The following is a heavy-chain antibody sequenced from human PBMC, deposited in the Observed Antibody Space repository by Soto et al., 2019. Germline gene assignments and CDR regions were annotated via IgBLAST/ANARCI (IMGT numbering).Heavy chain of an antibody. CDR1: GFTFSSYS. V-gene: IGHV3-21*01. CDR3: ARDSALEWSDMALDY. D-gene: IGHD3-3*01. Sequence: GGSLRLSCAASGFTFSSYSMNWVRQAPGKGLEWVSSISSSSSYIYYADSVKGRFTISRDNAKNSLYLQMNSLRAEDTAVYYCARDSALEWSDMALDYWGQGTLVTVSS. J-gene: IGHJ4*02. CDR2: ISSSSSYI.